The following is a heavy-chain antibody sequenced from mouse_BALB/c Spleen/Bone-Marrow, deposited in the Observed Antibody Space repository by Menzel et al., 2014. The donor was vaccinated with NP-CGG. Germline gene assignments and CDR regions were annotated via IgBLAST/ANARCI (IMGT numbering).Heavy chain of an antibody. CDR1: GFTFTDYY. CDR2: IRNKANGYTT. Sequence: DVQLVESGGGSVQPGGSLRLSCATSGFTFTDYYMSWVRQPPGKALEWLGFIRNKANGYTTEYSASVKGRFTTSRDNSQSILYLQMNTLRAEDSATYYCARDYGNYVRFAYWGQGTLVTVSA. D-gene: IGHD2-1*01. CDR3: ARDYGNYVRFAY. V-gene: IGHV7-3*02. J-gene: IGHJ3*01.